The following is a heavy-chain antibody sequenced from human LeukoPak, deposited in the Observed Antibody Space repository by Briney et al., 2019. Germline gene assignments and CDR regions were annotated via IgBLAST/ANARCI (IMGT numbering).Heavy chain of an antibody. J-gene: IGHJ5*02. Sequence: HTGGSPRLSCAASGFTFSSYGMHWVRQAPGKGLEWVAFIRYDGSNKYYADSVKGRFTISRDNSKNTLYLQMNSLRAEDTAVYYCAKDYYDSSGYYWSWGQGTLVTVSS. CDR1: GFTFSSYG. CDR3: AKDYYDSSGYYWS. V-gene: IGHV3-30*02. D-gene: IGHD3-22*01. CDR2: IRYDGSNK.